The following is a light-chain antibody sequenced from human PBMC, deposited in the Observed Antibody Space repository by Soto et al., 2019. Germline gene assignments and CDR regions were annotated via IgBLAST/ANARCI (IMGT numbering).Light chain of an antibody. CDR2: YDS. V-gene: IGLV3-21*04. CDR1: NIGSKS. CDR3: QVWDSSSDLGV. J-gene: IGLJ2*01. Sequence: SYELTQPPSVSVAPGKTARITCGGNNIGSKSVHWYQQKPGQAPVLVIYYDSDRPSGIPERFSGSNSGNTATLTISRVEAGDEADYYCQVWDSSSDLGVFGGGPQLTVL.